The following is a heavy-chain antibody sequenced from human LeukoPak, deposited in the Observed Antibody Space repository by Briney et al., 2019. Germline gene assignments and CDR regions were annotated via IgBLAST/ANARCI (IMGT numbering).Heavy chain of an antibody. J-gene: IGHJ4*02. CDR2: ISWNGGSI. V-gene: IGHV3-9*01. CDR3: AKDPFYGGTRQGVPDY. Sequence: GGSLRLSCAASGFTFDDYAMHWVRQAPGKGLEWVSGISWNGGSIAYADSVKGRFTISRDNAKNYLYLQMNSLRAEDTAVYYCAKDPFYGGTRQGVPDYWGQGTLVTVSS. CDR1: GFTFDDYA. D-gene: IGHD4-23*01.